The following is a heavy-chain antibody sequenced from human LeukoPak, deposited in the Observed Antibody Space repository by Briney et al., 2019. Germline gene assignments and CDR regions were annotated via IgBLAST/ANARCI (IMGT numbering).Heavy chain of an antibody. D-gene: IGHD2-2*01. J-gene: IGHJ4*02. Sequence: ASVKVSCKASGYTFTSYYMHWVRQAPGQGLEWMGIINPSGGSTSYAQKFQGRVTMTRDTSTSTAYMELRSLTSDDTAVYYCARETIQYCSSTSCYAYYFDYWGQGTLVTVSS. V-gene: IGHV1-46*01. CDR2: INPSGGST. CDR3: ARETIQYCSSTSCYAYYFDY. CDR1: GYTFTSYY.